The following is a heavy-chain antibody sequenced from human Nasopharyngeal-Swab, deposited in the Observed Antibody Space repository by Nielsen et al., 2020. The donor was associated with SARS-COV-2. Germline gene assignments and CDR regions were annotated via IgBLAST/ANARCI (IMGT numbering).Heavy chain of an antibody. CDR1: GGSISSSSYY. D-gene: IGHD3-3*01. CDR2: IYYSGST. Sequence: SATLSLTCTVSGGSISSSSYYWGWIRQPPGKGLERIGSIYYSGSTYYNPSLKSRVTISVDTSKNQFSLKLSSVTAADTAVYYCARDSPYYDFWSGLGPFDYWGQGTLVTVSS. J-gene: IGHJ4*02. V-gene: IGHV4-39*07. CDR3: ARDSPYYDFWSGLGPFDY.